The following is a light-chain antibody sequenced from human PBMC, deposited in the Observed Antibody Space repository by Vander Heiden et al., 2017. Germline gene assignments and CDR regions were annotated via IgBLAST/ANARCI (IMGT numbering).Light chain of an antibody. V-gene: IGLV3-1*01. CDR3: QAWDSSTPYV. CDR2: QDS. Sequence: SYELTQPPSVSVSPGQTASITCSGDKLGDKYACWYQQKPGQSPVLVIYQDSKRPSGISERFSGSNSGNTATLTISGTQAMDEADYYCQAWDSSTPYVFGTGTKVTVL. CDR1: KLGDKY. J-gene: IGLJ1*01.